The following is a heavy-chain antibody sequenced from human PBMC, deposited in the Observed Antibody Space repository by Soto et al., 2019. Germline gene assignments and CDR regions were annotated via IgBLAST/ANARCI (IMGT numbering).Heavy chain of an antibody. Sequence: GGSLRLSCAASGFTFSSYSMNWVRQAPGKGLEWVSSISSSSSYIYYADSVKGRFTISRDNAKNSLYLQMNSLRAADTAVYYCARDAVGAIPPWWGAFDIWGQGTMVTVSS. CDR3: ARDAVGAIPPWWGAFDI. D-gene: IGHD1-26*01. CDR1: GFTFSSYS. V-gene: IGHV3-21*01. CDR2: ISSSSSYI. J-gene: IGHJ3*02.